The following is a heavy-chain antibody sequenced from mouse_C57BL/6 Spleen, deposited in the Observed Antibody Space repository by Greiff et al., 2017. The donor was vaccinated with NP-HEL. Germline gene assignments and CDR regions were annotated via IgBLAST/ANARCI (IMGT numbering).Heavy chain of an antibody. J-gene: IGHJ2*01. CDR3: ARDDGYYVFDY. V-gene: IGHV1-52*01. D-gene: IGHD2-3*01. CDR2: IDPSDSET. Sequence: VQLQQPGAELVRPGSSVKLSCKASGYTFTSYWMHWVKQRPIQGLEWIGNIDPSDSETHYNQKFKDKATLTVDTSSSTAYMQLSSLTSEDSAVYYCARDDGYYVFDYWGPGTTLTVSS. CDR1: GYTFTSYW.